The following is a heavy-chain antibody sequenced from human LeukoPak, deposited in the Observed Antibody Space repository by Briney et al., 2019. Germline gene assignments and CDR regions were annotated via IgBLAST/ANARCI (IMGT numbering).Heavy chain of an antibody. J-gene: IGHJ6*02. Sequence: QPGRSLRLSCAASGLTLDDYAMHWVRQAPGKGLEWVSGISWNSGSIGYADSVKGRFTISRDNAKNSLYLQMNSLRAEDTALYYCAKDIKDRWFGDHCGMDVWGQGTTVTVSS. CDR1: GLTLDDYA. D-gene: IGHD3-10*01. V-gene: IGHV3-9*01. CDR2: ISWNSGSI. CDR3: AKDIKDRWFGDHCGMDV.